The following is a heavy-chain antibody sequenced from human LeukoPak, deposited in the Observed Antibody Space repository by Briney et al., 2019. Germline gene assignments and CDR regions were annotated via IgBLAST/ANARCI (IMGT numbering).Heavy chain of an antibody. Sequence: SETLSLTCTVSGASINSGGYYWGWIRQPPGKGLEWTGYVSHSGSTYYSPSLKSRVTISVDLSKNQFSLMLNSVTAADTAVYYCAREDYGYFDCWGQGTLVTVSS. V-gene: IGHV4-30-2*01. D-gene: IGHD4-17*01. CDR2: VSHSGST. CDR1: GASINSGGYY. J-gene: IGHJ4*02. CDR3: AREDYGYFDC.